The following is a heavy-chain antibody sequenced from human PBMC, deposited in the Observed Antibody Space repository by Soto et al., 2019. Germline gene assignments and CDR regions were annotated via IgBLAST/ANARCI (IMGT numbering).Heavy chain of an antibody. CDR2: IYYSGST. Sequence: AETLSLTCTVSGGSXSRSRYYWGWIRQPPGKGLEWIGSIYYSGSTFYNPSLKSRVTISVDTSKNQFSLKLSSVTAADTAVYHCASGGYSGYDIWGQGTMVTVSS. V-gene: IGHV4-39*01. CDR3: ASGGYSGYDI. J-gene: IGHJ3*02. CDR1: GGSXSRSRYY. D-gene: IGHD5-12*01.